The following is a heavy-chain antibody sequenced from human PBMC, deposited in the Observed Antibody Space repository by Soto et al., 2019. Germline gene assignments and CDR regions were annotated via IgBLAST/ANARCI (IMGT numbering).Heavy chain of an antibody. CDR3: VRDLNYGLYYFDY. Sequence: KTSETLSLTCTVPGYSISSGCYWGWIRQPPGKRLEWIGSMYPTGSTYYNPSLKSRVTMSVDTSNNEFSLKLTSVTAADTAVYHCVRDLNYGLYYFDYWGQGTLVTVSS. D-gene: IGHD3-10*01. CDR1: GYSISSGCY. V-gene: IGHV4-38-2*02. J-gene: IGHJ4*02. CDR2: MYPTGST.